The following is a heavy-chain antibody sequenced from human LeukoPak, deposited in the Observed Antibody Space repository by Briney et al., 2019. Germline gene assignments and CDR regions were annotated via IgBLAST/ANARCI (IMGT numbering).Heavy chain of an antibody. Sequence: SETLSLTCAVYGGSFSGYYWSWIRQPPGKGLEWIGEINHSGSTNYNPSLKSRVTISVDTSKNQFSLKLSSVTAADTAVYYCARSRWSSNFFDYWGQGTLVTVSS. CDR1: GGSFSGYY. CDR2: INHSGST. D-gene: IGHD6-13*01. V-gene: IGHV4-34*01. J-gene: IGHJ4*02. CDR3: ARSRWSSNFFDY.